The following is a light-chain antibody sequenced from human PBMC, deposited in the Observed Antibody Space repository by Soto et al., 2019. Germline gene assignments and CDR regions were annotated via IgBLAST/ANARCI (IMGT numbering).Light chain of an antibody. Sequence: QSALTQPASVSGSPGQSISISCTGSISDVGGSNYVSWYQQHPGKAPKLLIYGVTGRPSGISDRFSGSKSGTTASLTISGLQAVDETDSYSPQLSSIAPLVFVTRSVVTVL. V-gene: IGLV2-14*03. J-gene: IGLJ1*01. CDR3: PQLSSIAPLV. CDR2: GVT. CDR1: ISDVGGSNY.